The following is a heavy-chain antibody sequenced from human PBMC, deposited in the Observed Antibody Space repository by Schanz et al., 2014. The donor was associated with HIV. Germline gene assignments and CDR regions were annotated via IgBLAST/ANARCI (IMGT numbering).Heavy chain of an antibody. CDR2: ISATGGST. CDR3: VKAYSSGFSGAGS. J-gene: IGHJ5*02. CDR1: GFTFKSYA. D-gene: IGHD5-18*01. V-gene: IGHV3-23*01. Sequence: EVQLLESGGGLVQAGGSLRLSCAASGFTFKSYAMSWVRQAPGKGLEWVSAISATGGSTYYADSVKGRFTISRDNSKNTLYLQMNSLRPEDTAVYYCVKAYSSGFSGAGSWGQGALVTVSS.